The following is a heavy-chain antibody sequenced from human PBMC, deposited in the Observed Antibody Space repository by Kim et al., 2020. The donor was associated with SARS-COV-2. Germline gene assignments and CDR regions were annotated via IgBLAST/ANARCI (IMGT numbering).Heavy chain of an antibody. D-gene: IGHD1-7*01. Sequence: GGSLRLSCAASGFTFSSYAMSWVRQAPGKGLEWVSAISGSGGSTYYADSVKGRFTISRDNSKNTLYLQMNSLRAEDTAVYYCAKSRLELLLGWYFDLWGRGTLVTVSS. CDR3: AKSRLELLLGWYFDL. CDR2: ISGSGGST. CDR1: GFTFSSYA. J-gene: IGHJ2*01. V-gene: IGHV3-23*01.